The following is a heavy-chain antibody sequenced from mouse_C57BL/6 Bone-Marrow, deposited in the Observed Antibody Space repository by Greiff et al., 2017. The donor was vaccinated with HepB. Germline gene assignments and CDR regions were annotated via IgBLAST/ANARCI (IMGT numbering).Heavy chain of an antibody. D-gene: IGHD1-1*01. Sequence: VQLQQPGAELVKPGASVKLSCKASGYTFTSYWMQWVKQRPGQGLEWIGEIDPSDSYTNYNQKFKGKATLTVDTSSSTAYMQLSSLTSEDSAVYYCARGSSYAYFDVWGTGTTVTVSS. J-gene: IGHJ1*03. V-gene: IGHV1-50*01. CDR1: GYTFTSYW. CDR2: IDPSDSYT. CDR3: ARGSSYAYFDV.